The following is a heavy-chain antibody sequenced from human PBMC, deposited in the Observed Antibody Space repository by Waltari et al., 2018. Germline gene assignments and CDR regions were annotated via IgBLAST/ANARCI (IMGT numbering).Heavy chain of an antibody. V-gene: IGHV4-59*08. CDR1: GGSISSYY. CDR3: ARLGRIGASPQTYYCDY. CDR2: ISYSGST. Sequence: QVQLQESGPGLVKPSETLSLICTVSGGSISSYYWSWIRQPPGKGLEWIGYISYSGSTNYHPARKSRVTISVDTSKNQFSLKLSSVSAADTAVDYCARLGRIGASPQTYYCDYWGQGTLVTVSS. J-gene: IGHJ4*02. D-gene: IGHD5-12*01.